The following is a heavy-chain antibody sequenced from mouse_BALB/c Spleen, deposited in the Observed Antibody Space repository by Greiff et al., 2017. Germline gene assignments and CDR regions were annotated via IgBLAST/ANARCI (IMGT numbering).Heavy chain of an antibody. CDR3: ARAYRYDGYWYFDV. J-gene: IGHJ1*01. CDR2: ISDGGSHT. CDR1: GFTFSDYY. V-gene: IGHV5-4*02. Sequence: EVHLVESGGGLVKPGGSLKLSCAASGFTFSDYYMYWVRQTPEKRLEWVATISDGGSHTYYPDSVKGRFTISRDNAKNNLYLQMSSLKSEDTAMYYCARAYRYDGYWYFDVWGAGTTVTVSS. D-gene: IGHD2-14*01.